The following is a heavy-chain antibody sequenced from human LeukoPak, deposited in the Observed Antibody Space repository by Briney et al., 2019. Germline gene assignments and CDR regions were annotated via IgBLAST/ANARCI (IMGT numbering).Heavy chain of an antibody. Sequence: GGSLRLSCAASGFTFSSYWMSWVRQAPGKGLEWVSDIIWNGGRTGYADSVKGRFTISRDNAKNSLYLQMNNLRPEDTALYYCAKASGYSFGHFDYWGQGTLVTVSS. J-gene: IGHJ4*02. CDR1: GFTFSSYW. CDR3: AKASGYSFGHFDY. V-gene: IGHV3-20*04. D-gene: IGHD5-18*01. CDR2: IIWNGGRT.